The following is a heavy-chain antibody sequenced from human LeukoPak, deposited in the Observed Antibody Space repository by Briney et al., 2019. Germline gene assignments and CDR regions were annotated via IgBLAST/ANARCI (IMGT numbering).Heavy chain of an antibody. J-gene: IGHJ4*02. V-gene: IGHV3-30*02. CDR1: GFTFSSYG. Sequence: GGSLRLSCAASGFTFSSYGMHWVRQAPGKGLEWVAFIRYDGSNKYYADSVKGRFTIPRDNSKNTLYPQMNSLRAEDTAVYYCARGRYYDSSGYYNVVGFVYWGQGTLVTVSS. CDR2: IRYDGSNK. CDR3: ARGRYYDSSGYYNVVGFVY. D-gene: IGHD3-22*01.